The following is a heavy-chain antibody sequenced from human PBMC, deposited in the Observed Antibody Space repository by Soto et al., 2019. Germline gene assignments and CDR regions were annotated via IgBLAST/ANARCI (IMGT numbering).Heavy chain of an antibody. CDR2: ISWDGGST. J-gene: IGHJ6*02. CDR1: GFTFDDYA. CDR3: AKGRDSSPLELESGLYGMEG. D-gene: IGHD6-13*01. V-gene: IGHV3-43D*04. Sequence: PGGSLRLSCAASGFTFDDYAMHWFRQAPGKGLEWVSLISWDGGSTYYADSVKGRFTISRDNSKNSLYLKMNSLRAEDTALYYCAKGRDSSPLELESGLYGMEGWGQGTTVTVS.